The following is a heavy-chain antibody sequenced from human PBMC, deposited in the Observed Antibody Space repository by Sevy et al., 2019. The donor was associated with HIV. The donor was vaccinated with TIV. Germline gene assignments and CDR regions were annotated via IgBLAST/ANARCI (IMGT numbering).Heavy chain of an antibody. D-gene: IGHD1-7*01. CDR1: GFTFSKYW. Sequence: GESLKISCAASGFTFSKYWMGWVRQAPGKGLEWVANIKQDAGQKYYVDSVKGRSTISRDNAKNSLYLQMNSLRAEDTAVYFCARDDGNYYFHYWGQGTLVTVSS. J-gene: IGHJ4*02. CDR3: ARDDGNYYFHY. V-gene: IGHV3-7*01. CDR2: IKQDAGQK.